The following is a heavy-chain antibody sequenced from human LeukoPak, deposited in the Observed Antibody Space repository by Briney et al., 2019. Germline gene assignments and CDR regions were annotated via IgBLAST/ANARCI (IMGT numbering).Heavy chain of an antibody. CDR2: IIPIFGTA. Sequence: ASVKVSCKASGYIFTSYGISWVRQAPGQGLEWMGGIIPIFGTANYAQKFQGRVTITTDESTSTAYMELSSLRSEDTAVYYCARVLRGYSYGAVDYWGQGTLVTVSS. D-gene: IGHD5-18*01. V-gene: IGHV1-69*05. J-gene: IGHJ4*02. CDR1: GYIFTSYG. CDR3: ARVLRGYSYGAVDY.